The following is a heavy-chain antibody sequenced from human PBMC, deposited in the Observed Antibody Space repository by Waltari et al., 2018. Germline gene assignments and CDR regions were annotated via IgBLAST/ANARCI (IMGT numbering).Heavy chain of an antibody. V-gene: IGHV1-8*01. CDR3: ARVDYDFWSGYIGWFDP. CDR1: GYTFTSYD. Sequence: QVQLVQSGAEVKKPGASVKVSCKASGYTFTSYDINWVRQATGQGLEWMGWMNPNSGNTGYVQKFQGRVTMTRNTSISTAYMELSSLRSEDTAVYYCARVDYDFWSGYIGWFDPWGQGTLVTVSS. D-gene: IGHD3-3*01. J-gene: IGHJ5*02. CDR2: MNPNSGNT.